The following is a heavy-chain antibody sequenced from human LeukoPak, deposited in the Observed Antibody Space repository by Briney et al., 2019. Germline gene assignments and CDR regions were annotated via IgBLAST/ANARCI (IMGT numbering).Heavy chain of an antibody. Sequence: SETLSLTCTVSGGSISSYYWSWIRQPPGKGLEWLGYIYSSGSTNYNPSLKSRITISVDTSKNQFSLKLSSVTVADTAVYYCARFAYCGGHCWYYFDYWSQGSLVTVSS. D-gene: IGHD2-21*02. CDR2: IYSSGST. CDR1: GGSISSYY. CDR3: ARFAYCGGHCWYYFDY. V-gene: IGHV4-59*01. J-gene: IGHJ4*02.